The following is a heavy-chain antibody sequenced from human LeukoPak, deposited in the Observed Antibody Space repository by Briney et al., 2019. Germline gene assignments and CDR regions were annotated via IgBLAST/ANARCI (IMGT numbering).Heavy chain of an antibody. Sequence: PGGSLRLSCAASGFTFSSYAMSWVRQAPGKGLEWVSAISGSGSSTYYADSVKGRFTISRDNSKNTLYLQMNSLRAEDTAVYYCAKVPLRVRGVWHYYGMDVWGQGTTVTVSS. J-gene: IGHJ6*02. CDR2: ISGSGSST. D-gene: IGHD3-10*01. V-gene: IGHV3-23*01. CDR1: GFTFSSYA. CDR3: AKVPLRVRGVWHYYGMDV.